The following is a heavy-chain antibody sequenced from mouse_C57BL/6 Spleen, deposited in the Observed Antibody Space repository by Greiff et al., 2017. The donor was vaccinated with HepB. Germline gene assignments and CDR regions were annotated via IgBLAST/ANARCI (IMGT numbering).Heavy chain of an antibody. J-gene: IGHJ1*03. CDR2: ISYDGSN. D-gene: IGHD1-1*01. Sequence: DVKLQESGPGLVKPSQSLSLTCSVTGYSITSGYYWNWIRQFPGNKLEWMGYISYDGSNNYNPSLKNRISITRDTSKNQLFLKLNSVTTEDTAKYYCARSSSRGYFDVWGTGTTVTVSS. V-gene: IGHV3-6*01. CDR1: GYSITSGYY. CDR3: ARSSSRGYFDV.